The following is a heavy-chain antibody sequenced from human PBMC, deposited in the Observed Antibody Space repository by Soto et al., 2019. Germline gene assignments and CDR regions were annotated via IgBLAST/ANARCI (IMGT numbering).Heavy chain of an antibody. CDR1: GISYTTYA. CDR3: ASASSGYVT. V-gene: IGHV1-3*01. Sequence: VQLVQSGAEVKKPGASVRISCTASGISYTTYAIHWVRQAPGQGLEWMGWINAGNGDTRYSQRFQGRVTLTRDTSATTTDMNLSSLRSEDTSIYYCASASSGYVTWGQGTLVTVSS. D-gene: IGHD5-12*01. J-gene: IGHJ4*02. CDR2: INAGNGDT.